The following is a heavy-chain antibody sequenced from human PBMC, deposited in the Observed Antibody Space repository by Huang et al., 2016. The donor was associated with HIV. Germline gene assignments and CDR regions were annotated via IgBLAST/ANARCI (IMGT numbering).Heavy chain of an antibody. CDR1: GFDFSSYA. J-gene: IGHJ4*02. V-gene: IGHV3-30-3*01. Sequence: QVQLGESGGGVVQPEKSLRLSCAASGFDFSSYAMNWVRQAPGREPKWVAVISNDGNNMYYADSVKGRFIISRDNSKNTLYLQMNSLRGEDTAIYYCARGGILGTSWYRPFDYWGQGTLVTVSS. D-gene: IGHD6-13*01. CDR2: ISNDGNNM. CDR3: ARGGILGTSWYRPFDY.